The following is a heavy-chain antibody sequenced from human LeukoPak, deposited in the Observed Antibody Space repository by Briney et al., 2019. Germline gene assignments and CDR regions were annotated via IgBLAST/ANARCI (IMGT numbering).Heavy chain of an antibody. CDR3: ARGGAVIAAGFDY. D-gene: IGHD6-13*01. J-gene: IGHJ4*02. CDR1: GFTFSSYS. V-gene: IGHV3-21*06. CDR2: ISSSSSYT. Sequence: GGSLRLSCAASGFTFSSYSMHWVRQAPGKGLEWASSISSSSSYTDYGDSVKGRFTISRDNAKNSLDLQMNSLRAEDTAVYFCARGGAVIAAGFDYWGQGTLVTVSS.